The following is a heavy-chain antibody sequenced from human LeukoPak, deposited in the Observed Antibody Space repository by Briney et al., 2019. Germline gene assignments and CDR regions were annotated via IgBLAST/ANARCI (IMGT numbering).Heavy chain of an antibody. J-gene: IGHJ4*02. Sequence: PGGSLRLSCTASGFTFGDYAMSWVRQAPGKGLEWVGFIRSKAYGGTTEYAASVKGRFTISRDDSKSIAYLQMNSLKTEDTAVYYCTRDRRALGLDYWGQGTLVTVSS. CDR2: IRSKAYGGTT. V-gene: IGHV3-49*04. CDR1: GFTFGDYA. D-gene: IGHD3/OR15-3a*01. CDR3: TRDRRALGLDY.